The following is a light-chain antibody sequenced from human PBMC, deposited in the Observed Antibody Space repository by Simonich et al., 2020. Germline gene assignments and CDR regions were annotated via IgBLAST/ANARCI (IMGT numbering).Light chain of an antibody. Sequence: SYELTQPSSVSVSPGQTARITCSGDVLAKKYARWFQQKPGQAPVLVIYKDSERPSGIPERFSGSSSGTTVTLTISGAQVEDEADYYCYSTDSSGNHRVFGVGTKLTVL. J-gene: IGLJ2*01. CDR1: VLAKKY. V-gene: IGLV3-27*01. CDR3: YSTDSSGNHRV. CDR2: KDS.